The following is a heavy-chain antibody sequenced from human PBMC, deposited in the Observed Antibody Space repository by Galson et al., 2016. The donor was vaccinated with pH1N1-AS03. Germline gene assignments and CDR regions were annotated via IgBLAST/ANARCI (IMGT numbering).Heavy chain of an antibody. CDR2: IKPDGGDK. Sequence: SLRLSCAASGFTFNRSWMTWVRQAPGKGLEWVANIKPDGGDKYYVDSVKGRFTISRDNAKNSLYLQMNSLRVEDTAVYYCARDLNWDNAWGQGTLVTVSS. CDR3: ARDLNWDNA. CDR1: GFTFNRSW. J-gene: IGHJ5*02. V-gene: IGHV3-7*01.